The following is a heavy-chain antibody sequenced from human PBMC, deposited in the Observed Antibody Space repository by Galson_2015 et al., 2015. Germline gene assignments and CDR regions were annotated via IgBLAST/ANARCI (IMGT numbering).Heavy chain of an antibody. CDR3: ARHPGSGSLSVWDY. V-gene: IGHV1-18*01. D-gene: IGHD1-26*01. J-gene: IGHJ4*02. CDR1: GCTFTHQG. CDR2: ISASSGNT. Sequence: SGAAATKLWASVQFSCTTSGCTFTHQGIAWERLHPGQRPEWLGWISASSGNTNYAQKLQGIVTMTTDTSTNTAYRELRSLRADDTAYYCCARHPGSGSLSVWDYWGQGTLVTVSS.